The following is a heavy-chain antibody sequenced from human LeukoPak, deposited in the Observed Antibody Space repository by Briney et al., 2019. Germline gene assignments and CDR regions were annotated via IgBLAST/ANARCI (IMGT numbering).Heavy chain of an antibody. CDR2: IYYSGST. Sequence: SETLSLTCAVYGGSFSDYYWSWIRQPPGKGLEWIGYIYYSGSTYYNPSLKSRVTISVDTSKNQFSLKLSSVTAADTAVYYCARATTTVVTLVDYWGQGTLVTVSS. CDR1: GGSFSDYY. V-gene: IGHV4-30-4*01. D-gene: IGHD4-23*01. J-gene: IGHJ4*02. CDR3: ARATTTVVTLVDY.